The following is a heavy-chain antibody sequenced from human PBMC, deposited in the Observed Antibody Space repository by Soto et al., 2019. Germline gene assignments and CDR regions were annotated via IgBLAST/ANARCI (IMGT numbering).Heavy chain of an antibody. Sequence: EVQLLESGGGLVQPGGSLRLSLAASGFTFSSCAMGWVRQPPGKGLEWVSGISGNGGSTYYADSVKGRFTISRDTSKNTLYLQMDSLGAEDTAIYYCAKVVGDGNDYYDFWGQGTLVTVSS. D-gene: IGHD3-22*01. J-gene: IGHJ4*02. V-gene: IGHV3-23*01. CDR2: ISGNGGST. CDR1: GFTFSSCA. CDR3: AKVVGDGNDYYDF.